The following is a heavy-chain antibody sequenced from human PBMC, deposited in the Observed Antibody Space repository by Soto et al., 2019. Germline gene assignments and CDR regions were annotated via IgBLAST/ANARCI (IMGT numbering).Heavy chain of an antibody. CDR1: GFSFGSYA. Sequence: GGALRLSCAASGFSFGSYALSWVRQAPGQGLGWGSTISGSYGKTLYADSVKGLFSISRDTSQSTLYLQMNSLRADDTAMYYCARWSYLDYWGQGTRVTVSS. J-gene: IGHJ4*02. CDR2: ISGSYGKT. D-gene: IGHD3-3*01. V-gene: IGHV3-23*01. CDR3: ARWSYLDY.